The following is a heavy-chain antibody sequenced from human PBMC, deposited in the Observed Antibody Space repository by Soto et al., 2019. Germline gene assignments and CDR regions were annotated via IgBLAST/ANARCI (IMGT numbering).Heavy chain of an antibody. CDR2: ISSSSSTI. CDR3: ARADGYNYEGYFDL. V-gene: IGHV3-48*02. CDR1: GFTFSSYS. Sequence: GGSLRLSCAASGFTFSSYSMNWVRQAPGKGLEWVSYISSSSSTIYYADSVKGRFTISRDNAKNSLYLQMNSLRDEDTAVYYCARADGYNYEGYFDLWGRGTLVTVSS. D-gene: IGHD5-12*01. J-gene: IGHJ2*01.